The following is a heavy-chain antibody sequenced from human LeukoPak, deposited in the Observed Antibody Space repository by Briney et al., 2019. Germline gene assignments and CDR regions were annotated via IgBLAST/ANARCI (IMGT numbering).Heavy chain of an antibody. CDR3: ARLQLMDGMDV. V-gene: IGHV4-39*01. Sequence: SETLSLTCTVSGGSISSSSYYWGWIRQPPGKGLEWIGSIYYSGSTYYNPSLKSRVTISVDTSKNQFSLKLSSVTAADTAVYYCARLQLMDGMDVWGKGTTVTVSS. D-gene: IGHD2-8*01. CDR1: GGSISSSSYY. CDR2: IYYSGST. J-gene: IGHJ6*04.